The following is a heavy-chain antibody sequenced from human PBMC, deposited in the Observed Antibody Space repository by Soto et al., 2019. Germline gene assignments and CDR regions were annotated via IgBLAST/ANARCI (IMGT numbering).Heavy chain of an antibody. Sequence: SVKVSCKASGRTFSSYAISWVRQAPGQGLEWMGGIIPIFGTADYAQKFQGRVTITADESTSTAYMELSSLRSEDTAVYYCGSPLPQDEKRGLYYYYGMDVWGQGTTVTVSS. V-gene: IGHV1-69*13. CDR2: IIPIFGTA. CDR3: GSPLPQDEKRGLYYYYGMDV. CDR1: GRTFSSYA. J-gene: IGHJ6*02.